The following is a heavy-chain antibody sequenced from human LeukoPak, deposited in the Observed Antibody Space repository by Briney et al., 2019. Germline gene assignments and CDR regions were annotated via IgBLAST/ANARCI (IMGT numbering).Heavy chain of an antibody. CDR3: AREIAVTGTLRFDP. CDR2: IYYTGST. D-gene: IGHD6-19*01. J-gene: IGHJ5*02. Sequence: SETLSLTCGVSGSAITNYYWNWIRQAPGKGLEWLGYIYYTGSTTYNPSVKSRITISLDTSKKQISLKLRSVTAADTAVYYCAREIAVTGTLRFDPWGQGTLVTVSS. CDR1: GSAITNYY. V-gene: IGHV4-59*01.